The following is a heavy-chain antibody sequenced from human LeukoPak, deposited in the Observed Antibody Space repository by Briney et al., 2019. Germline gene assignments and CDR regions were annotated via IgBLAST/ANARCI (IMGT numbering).Heavy chain of an antibody. Sequence: GESLKISCKGSGYSFTSYWIGWVRQMPGKGLESMGIIYPGDSDTTYSPSFQGQVTISADKSISTAYLQWSSLKASDTAMYYCARAYYFDSSTYYFVYWGQGTLVTVSS. J-gene: IGHJ4*02. CDR3: ARAYYFDSSTYYFVY. CDR2: IYPGDSDT. V-gene: IGHV5-51*01. D-gene: IGHD3-22*01. CDR1: GYSFTSYW.